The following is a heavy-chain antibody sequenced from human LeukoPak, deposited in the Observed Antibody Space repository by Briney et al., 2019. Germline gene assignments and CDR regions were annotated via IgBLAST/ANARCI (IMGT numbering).Heavy chain of an antibody. CDR1: GFTLSSYS. CDR3: ARGIAARESDY. CDR2: ISSSSSYI. J-gene: IGHJ4*02. D-gene: IGHD6-13*01. Sequence: GGSLRLSCAASGFTLSSYSMNWVRQAPGKGLEWVSSISSSSSYIYYADSVKGRFTISRDNAKNSLYLQMNSLRAEDTAVYYCARGIAARESDYWGQGTLVTVSS. V-gene: IGHV3-21*01.